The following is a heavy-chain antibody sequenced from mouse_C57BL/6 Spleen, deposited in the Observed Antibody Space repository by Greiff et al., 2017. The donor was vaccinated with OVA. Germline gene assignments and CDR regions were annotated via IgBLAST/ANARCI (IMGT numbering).Heavy chain of an antibody. CDR1: GYTFTDYN. Sequence: EVQLQQSGPELVKPGASVKMSCKASGYTFTDYNMHWVKQSHGKSLEWIGYINPNNGGTSYNQKFKGKATLTVNKSSSTAYMELRSLTSEDSAVYYCAREMGSYDGYYLYYAMDYWGQGTSVTVSS. V-gene: IGHV1-22*01. CDR2: INPNNGGT. D-gene: IGHD2-3*01. J-gene: IGHJ4*01. CDR3: AREMGSYDGYYLYYAMDY.